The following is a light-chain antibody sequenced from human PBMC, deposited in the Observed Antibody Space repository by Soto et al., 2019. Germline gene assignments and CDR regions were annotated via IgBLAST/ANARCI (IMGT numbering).Light chain of an antibody. J-gene: IGKJ1*01. Sequence: DIQMTQSPSTLSASVGDRVTITCRTSQSISNWLAWYQQKPGKGPKLLIYDASSLESGVPSRFSGSGSGTDFTLTISSLQPDDFATYYCQQYNSYSWTFGQGTKVDIK. V-gene: IGKV1-5*01. CDR3: QQYNSYSWT. CDR2: DAS. CDR1: QSISNW.